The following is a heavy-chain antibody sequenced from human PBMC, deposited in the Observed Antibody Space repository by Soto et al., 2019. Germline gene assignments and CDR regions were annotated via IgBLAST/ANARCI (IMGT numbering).Heavy chain of an antibody. D-gene: IGHD6-13*01. CDR3: ASVTHSSTGDYYYGMDV. V-gene: IGHV1-69*06. CDR2: IIPIFGTA. CDR1: GGTFSSYA. Sequence: SVKVSCKASGGTFSSYAISWVRQAPGQGFEWMGGIIPIFGTANYAQKFQGRVTITADKSTSTAYMELSSLRSEDTAVYYCASVTHSSTGDYYYGMDVWGQGTTVTVSS. J-gene: IGHJ6*02.